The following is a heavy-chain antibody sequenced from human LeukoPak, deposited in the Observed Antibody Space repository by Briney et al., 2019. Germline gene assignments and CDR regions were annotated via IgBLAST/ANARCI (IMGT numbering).Heavy chain of an antibody. J-gene: IGHJ4*02. V-gene: IGHV3-11*04. Sequence: GGSLRLSCAASGFTFSDYYMSWIRQAPGKGLEWVSYISSSGSTIYYADSVKGRFTISRDNAKNSLYLQMNSLRAEDTAVYYCARSEYYYDSSGYPFDYWGQGTLVTVSS. CDR1: GFTFSDYY. CDR2: ISSSGSTI. CDR3: ARSEYYYDSSGYPFDY. D-gene: IGHD3-22*01.